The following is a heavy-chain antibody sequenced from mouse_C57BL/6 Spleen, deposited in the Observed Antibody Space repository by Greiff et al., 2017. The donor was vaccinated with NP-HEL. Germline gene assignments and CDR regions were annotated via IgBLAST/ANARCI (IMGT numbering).Heavy chain of an antibody. J-gene: IGHJ2*01. D-gene: IGHD2-2*01. CDR3: TRGGVTTSYYFDY. CDR2: IDPETGGT. Sequence: QVQLQQSGAELVRPGASVTLSCKASGYTFTDYEMHWVKQTPVHGLEWIGAIDPETGGTAYNQKFKGKAILTADKSSSTAYMELRSLTSEDSAVYYCTRGGVTTSYYFDYWGQGTTLTVSS. V-gene: IGHV1-15*01. CDR1: GYTFTDYE.